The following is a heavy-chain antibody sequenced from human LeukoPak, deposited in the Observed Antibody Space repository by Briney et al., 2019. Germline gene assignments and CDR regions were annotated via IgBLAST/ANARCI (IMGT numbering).Heavy chain of an antibody. CDR2: MNPNSGNT. CDR3: ARSYCSSTSCYDPPLDY. J-gene: IGHJ4*02. V-gene: IGHV1-8*01. Sequence: ASVKVSCKASGYTFTSYDINWVRQATGQGPEWMGWMNPNSGNTGYAQKFQGRVTMTRNTSISTAYMELSSLRSEDTAVYYCARSYCSSTSCYDPPLDYWGQGTLVTVSS. CDR1: GYTFTSYD. D-gene: IGHD2-2*01.